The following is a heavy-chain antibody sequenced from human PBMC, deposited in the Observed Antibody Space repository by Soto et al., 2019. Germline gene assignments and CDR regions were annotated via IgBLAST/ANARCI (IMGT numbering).Heavy chain of an antibody. CDR1: GYTFTSYG. D-gene: IGHD3-22*01. Sequence: QVQLVQSGAEVKKPGASVKVSCKASGYTFTSYGISWVRQAPGQGLEWMGWISAYNGNTNYAQKLQGRVTMTTDTSTSPAYRGRRGLRSEDRAVYSCGRRVPDSSGYYYFDSWGQGTLVTVSS. J-gene: IGHJ4*02. CDR2: ISAYNGNT. CDR3: GRRVPDSSGYYYFDS. V-gene: IGHV1-18*01.